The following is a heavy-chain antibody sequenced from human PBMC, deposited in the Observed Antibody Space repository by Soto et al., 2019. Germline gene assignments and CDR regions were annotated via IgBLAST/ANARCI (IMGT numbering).Heavy chain of an antibody. CDR3: ARATPPEWEFDY. CDR2: IYTGGST. V-gene: IGHV3-53*02. D-gene: IGHD3-10*01. Sequence: VQLVETGGGLIQPGGSLRLSCAVSGLTVSGNYMSWVRQAPGKGLEWVSIIYTGGSTFYADTVKGRFTISRDNSKNTLYLQMDSLRAEDTALYFCARATPPEWEFDYWGQGTLVTVSS. J-gene: IGHJ4*02. CDR1: GLTVSGNY.